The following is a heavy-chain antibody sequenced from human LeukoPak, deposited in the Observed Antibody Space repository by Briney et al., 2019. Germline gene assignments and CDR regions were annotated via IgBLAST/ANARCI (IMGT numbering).Heavy chain of an antibody. CDR2: ISYDGSNK. CDR1: GFTFSSYA. D-gene: IGHD1-14*01. CDR3: ARGTPQNWFDP. V-gene: IGHV3-30-3*01. J-gene: IGHJ5*02. Sequence: GGSLRLSCAASGFTFSSYAMHWVRQAPGKGLEWVAVISYDGSNKYYADSVKGRFTISRDNSKNTLYLQMNSLRAEDTAVYYCARGTPQNWFDPWGQGTLVTVSS.